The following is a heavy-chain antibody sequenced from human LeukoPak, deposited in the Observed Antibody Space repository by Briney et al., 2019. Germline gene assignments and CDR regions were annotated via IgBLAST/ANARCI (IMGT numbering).Heavy chain of an antibody. J-gene: IGHJ4*02. CDR2: ISSSSSTI. CDR3: ARDDIVLMVYALDY. V-gene: IGHV3-48*01. CDR1: GFTFSSYS. Sequence: GGSLRLSCAASGFTFSSYSMNWVRQAPGKELEWVSYISSSSSTIYYADSVKGRFTISRDNAKNSLYLQMNSLRAEDTAVYYCARDDIVLMVYALDYWGQGTLVTVSS. D-gene: IGHD2-8*01.